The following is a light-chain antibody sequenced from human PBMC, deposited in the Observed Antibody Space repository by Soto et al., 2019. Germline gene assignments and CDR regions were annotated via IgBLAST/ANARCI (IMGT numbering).Light chain of an antibody. J-gene: IGKJ3*01. Sequence: EIVLTQSPGTLSLSPGERATLSCRASQSVGSSLSWYQQKPGQAPRLLFYGASNRATAIPDRFSGSGFGTDFTLTITRLEPEDFAVYYCQQYGSSPPFTFGPGTKVDIK. CDR1: QSVGSS. CDR3: QQYGSSPPFT. V-gene: IGKV3-20*01. CDR2: GAS.